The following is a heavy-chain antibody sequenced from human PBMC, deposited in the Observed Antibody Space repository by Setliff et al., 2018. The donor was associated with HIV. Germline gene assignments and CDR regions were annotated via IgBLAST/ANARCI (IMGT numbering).Heavy chain of an antibody. CDR1: GGTFTSSA. CDR2: MNPDSRNT. CDR3: ARARTDYYDRRRRSHYYIDV. D-gene: IGHD3-22*01. J-gene: IGHJ6*03. V-gene: IGHV1-8*01. Sequence: ASVKVSCKASGGTFTSSAISWVRQARGQGLEWMGWMNPDSRNTGYAQRFEGRVTLTWDTSISTAYLELNHLRSDDTAVYYCARARTDYYDRRRRSHYYIDVWARGATVTVSS.